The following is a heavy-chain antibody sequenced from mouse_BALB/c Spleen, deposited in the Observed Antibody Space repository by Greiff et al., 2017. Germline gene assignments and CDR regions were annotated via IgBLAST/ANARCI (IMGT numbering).Heavy chain of an antibody. CDR2: INPGSGGT. Sequence: QVQLQQSGAELVRPGTSVKVSCKASGYAFTNYLIEWVKQRPGQVLEWIGVINPGSGGTNYNEKFKGKATLTADKSSSTAYMQLSSLTSDDSAVYFCARWGLEYWGQGTTLTVSS. V-gene: IGHV1-54*01. CDR3: ARWGLEY. J-gene: IGHJ2*01. D-gene: IGHD2-4*01. CDR1: GYAFTNYL.